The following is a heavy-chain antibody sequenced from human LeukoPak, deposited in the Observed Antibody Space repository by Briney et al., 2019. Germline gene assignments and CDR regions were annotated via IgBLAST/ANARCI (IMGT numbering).Heavy chain of an antibody. J-gene: IGHJ4*02. CDR2: ISSSSSTI. Sequence: PGGSLRLSCAASGFTFSSYSMNWVRQAPGKGLEWVSYISSSSSTIYYADPVKGRFTISRDNAKNSLYLQMNSLRAEDTAVYYCARRGPGISDSKNPDYWGQGTLVTVSS. D-gene: IGHD3-3*02. CDR1: GFTFSSYS. CDR3: ARRGPGISDSKNPDY. V-gene: IGHV3-48*01.